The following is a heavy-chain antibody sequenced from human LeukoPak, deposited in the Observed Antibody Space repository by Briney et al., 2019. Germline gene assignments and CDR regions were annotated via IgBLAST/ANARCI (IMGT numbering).Heavy chain of an antibody. D-gene: IGHD3-10*01. CDR1: GFIFSDAW. CDR3: AKNHVRGPYYFDC. J-gene: IGHJ4*02. V-gene: IGHV3-15*01. CDR2: IKRKSDGGTI. Sequence: GGSLRLSCAASGFIFSDAWMSWVRQAPGKGLEWVGRIKRKSDGGTIDYAAPVKGRFSISRGDSKNTLYLQMDSLKTEDTAVYYCAKNHVRGPYYFDCWGQGTLVTVSS.